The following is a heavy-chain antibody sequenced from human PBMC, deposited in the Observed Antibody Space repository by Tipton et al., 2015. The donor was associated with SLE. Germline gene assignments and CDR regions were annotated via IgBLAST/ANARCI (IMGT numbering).Heavy chain of an antibody. CDR3: ARTGGGAMGSFDL. D-gene: IGHD3-16*01. V-gene: IGHV4-59*01. CDR2: IYYSGST. J-gene: IGHJ2*01. Sequence: TLSLTCTVSGGSISSYYWSWIRQPPGKGLEWIGYIYYSGSTNYNPSLKSRVTISVDTSKNQFSLKLSSVTAADTAVYYCARTGGGAMGSFDLWGRGTLVTVSS. CDR1: GGSISSYY.